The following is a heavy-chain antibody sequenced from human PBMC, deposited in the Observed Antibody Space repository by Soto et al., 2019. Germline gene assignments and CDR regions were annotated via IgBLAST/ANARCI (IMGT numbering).Heavy chain of an antibody. CDR1: GFSVSNSY. J-gene: IGHJ6*02. V-gene: IGHV3-66*01. CDR2: IYGGGGT. CDR3: ARYQRYHSGMDV. D-gene: IGHD6-25*01. Sequence: EVQLVESGGGLVQPGGSLRLSCAVSGFSVSNSYMSWVRQAPGKGLEWVSVIYGGGGTYNADSVKGRFIISRDNSKNTLYLQMNSLRAEDTAVYYCARYQRYHSGMDVWGQGTTVTVSS.